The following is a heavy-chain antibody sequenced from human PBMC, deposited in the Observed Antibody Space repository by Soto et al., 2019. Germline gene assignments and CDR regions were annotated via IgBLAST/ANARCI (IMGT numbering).Heavy chain of an antibody. J-gene: IGHJ4*02. D-gene: IGHD6-13*01. Sequence: QVQLQESGPGLVKPSETLSLTCTVSGDSISNYYWSWIRQAPGKGLEWIGFIYHSGNTNYNPSLKSRVTMSIDTSKRQFSLKLNSVTDADTAVYYCARDQGIASSGPFDYWGPGTLVTVSS. V-gene: IGHV4-59*01. CDR3: ARDQGIASSGPFDY. CDR2: IYHSGNT. CDR1: GDSISNYY.